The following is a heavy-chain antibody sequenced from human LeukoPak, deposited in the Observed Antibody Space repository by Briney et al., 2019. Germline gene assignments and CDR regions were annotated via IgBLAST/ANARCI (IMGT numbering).Heavy chain of an antibody. Sequence: SESLSLTCGASGGSFSGYYWHWIRQSPGKGLEWIGEINQSGSANYSPSLKSRVSISIDMSKNQFSLRVSSVTAADTAVYFCARLFGGLRFCSGGSCFFDHWSHGALVTVSS. V-gene: IGHV4-34*01. CDR1: GGSFSGYY. J-gene: IGHJ4*01. CDR3: ARLFGGLRFCSGGSCFFDH. CDR2: INQSGSA. D-gene: IGHD2-15*01.